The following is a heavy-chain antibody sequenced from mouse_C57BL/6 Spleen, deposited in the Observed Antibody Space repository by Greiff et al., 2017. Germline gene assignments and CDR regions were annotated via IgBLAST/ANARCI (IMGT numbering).Heavy chain of an antibody. CDR3: ARLYYGYADPYYAMDY. CDR2: IDPSDSYT. J-gene: IGHJ4*01. D-gene: IGHD2-2*01. Sequence: QVQLQQPGAELVRPGTSVKLSCKASGYTFTSYWMHWVKQRPGQGLEWIGVIDPSDSYTNYNQKFKGKATLTVDTSSSTAYMQLSSLTSEDSAVYYCARLYYGYADPYYAMDYWGQGTSVTVSS. V-gene: IGHV1-59*01. CDR1: GYTFTSYW.